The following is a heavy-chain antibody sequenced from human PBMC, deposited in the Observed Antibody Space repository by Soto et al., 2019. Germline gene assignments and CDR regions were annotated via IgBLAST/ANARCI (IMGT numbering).Heavy chain of an antibody. V-gene: IGHV3-74*01. J-gene: IGHJ4*02. D-gene: IGHD3-10*01. Sequence: EVQLVESGGGLVQPGESLRLSCAASGFTFSSYWMHWVRQAPGKGLVWVSRINADGTTAAYADSVKGRFSISRDNAENTLYLEMYSLRAEDTATYYCATVYPGRWLNNWGQGTLVTVSS. CDR3: ATVYPGRWLNN. CDR1: GFTFSSYW. CDR2: INADGTTA.